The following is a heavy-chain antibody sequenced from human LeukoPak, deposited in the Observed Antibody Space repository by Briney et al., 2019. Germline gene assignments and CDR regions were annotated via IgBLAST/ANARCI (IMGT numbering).Heavy chain of an antibody. J-gene: IGHJ4*02. D-gene: IGHD2-2*01. Sequence: PGGSLRLSCAASGFTFDDYAMHWVRQAPGKGLEWVSGISWNSGSIGYADSVKGRFTISRDNAKNSLYLQMNSLRAEDTAVYYCARVVAADHYFDYWGQGTLVTVSS. V-gene: IGHV3-9*01. CDR3: ARVVAADHYFDY. CDR2: ISWNSGSI. CDR1: GFTFDDYA.